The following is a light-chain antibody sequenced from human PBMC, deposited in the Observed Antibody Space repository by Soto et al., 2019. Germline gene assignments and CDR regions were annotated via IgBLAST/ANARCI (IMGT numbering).Light chain of an antibody. J-gene: IGLJ1*01. CDR1: TSDVGTFGL. Sequence: SGLTQPASVSGSPGQSITSSCSGTTSDVGTFGLVSWFQQHPGKAPKLMIYEGSKRPAGVSKRFSGSKSGDTASLTISGLQAEDEADYYCSSYAGSTTFYVFGTGTKVT. CDR2: EGS. CDR3: SSYAGSTTFYV. V-gene: IGLV2-23*01.